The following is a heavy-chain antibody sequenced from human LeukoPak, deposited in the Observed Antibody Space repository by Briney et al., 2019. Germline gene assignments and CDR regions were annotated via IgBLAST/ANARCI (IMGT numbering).Heavy chain of an antibody. V-gene: IGHV3-33*01. CDR1: GFTLSNYG. Sequence: GRSLRLSCAASGFTLSNYGMHWVRQAPGKGLEWVAAIWHDGSRKYYAEPVKGRFTISRDNARNTVYVQMDSLRAEDTAVYYCARDEGDSSGYYPGLWGQGTLVTVSS. CDR2: IWHDGSRK. CDR3: ARDEGDSSGYYPGL. J-gene: IGHJ1*01. D-gene: IGHD3-22*01.